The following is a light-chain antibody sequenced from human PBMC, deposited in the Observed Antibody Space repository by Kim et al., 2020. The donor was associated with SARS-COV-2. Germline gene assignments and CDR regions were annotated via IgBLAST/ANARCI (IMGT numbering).Light chain of an antibody. CDR1: QGISNH. CDR3: QKYINVPWT. Sequence: ASVGDRVTITCRASQGISNHLAWYQQKPGKVPKLLIYAASTLQSGVPSRFSGSGSGTDFTLTISSLQPEDVATYYCQKYINVPWTFGQGTKVDIK. CDR2: AAS. J-gene: IGKJ1*01. V-gene: IGKV1-27*01.